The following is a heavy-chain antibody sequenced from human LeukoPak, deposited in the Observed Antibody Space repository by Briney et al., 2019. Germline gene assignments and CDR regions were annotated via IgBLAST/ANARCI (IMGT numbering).Heavy chain of an antibody. CDR2: ISGSGGST. CDR3: AKGTSSWYASYSYYRDV. J-gene: IGHJ6*03. D-gene: IGHD6-13*01. Sequence: GGSLRLSCAASGFTFSSYAMSWVRQAPGKGLEWVSAISGSGGSTYYADSVKGRFTISRDNSKNTLYLQMNSLRAEDTAVYYCAKGTSSWYASYSYYRDVWGKGTTVTVSS. CDR1: GFTFSSYA. V-gene: IGHV3-23*01.